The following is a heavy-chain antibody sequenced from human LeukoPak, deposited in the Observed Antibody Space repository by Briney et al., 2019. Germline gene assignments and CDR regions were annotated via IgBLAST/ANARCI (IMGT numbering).Heavy chain of an antibody. Sequence: GASVKVSCKASGYTISNYAFAWVRQAPGQGLEWMGWISVFNGNTKYAQKLQGRVTMTTDTSTSTAYMELRNLTSDDTAVYYCARDRIGGTYYDYWGQGTLVTVSS. V-gene: IGHV1-18*01. CDR1: GYTISNYA. CDR3: ARDRIGGTYYDY. CDR2: ISVFNGNT. J-gene: IGHJ4*02. D-gene: IGHD1-26*01.